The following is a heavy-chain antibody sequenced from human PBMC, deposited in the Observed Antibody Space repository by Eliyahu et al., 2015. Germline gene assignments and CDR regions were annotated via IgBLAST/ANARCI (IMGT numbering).Heavy chain of an antibody. D-gene: IGHD6-19*01. Sequence: EVQLVQSGAEVKKPGESLRXXCKGSGYSFTSYWISWVRQMPGKGLEWMGRIDPSDSYTNYSPSFQGHVTISADKSISTAYLQWSSLKASDTAMYYCARRLLVVAVAGNDAFDIWGQGTMVTVSS. CDR1: GYSFTSYW. V-gene: IGHV5-10-1*03. CDR2: IDPSDSYT. CDR3: ARRLLVVAVAGNDAFDI. J-gene: IGHJ3*02.